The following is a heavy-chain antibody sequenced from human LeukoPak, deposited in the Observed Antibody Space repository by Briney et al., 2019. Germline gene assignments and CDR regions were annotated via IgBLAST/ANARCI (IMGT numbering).Heavy chain of an antibody. J-gene: IGHJ5*02. CDR3: ARDRGVWFDP. CDR2: IYYSGST. Sequence: TSETLSLTCTVSGGSISSSSYYWGWIRQPPGKGLEWIGSIYYSGSTYYNPSLKSRVTISVDTSKNQFSLKLSSVTAADTAVYYCARDRGVWFDPWGQGTLVTVSS. D-gene: IGHD3-10*01. V-gene: IGHV4-39*07. CDR1: GGSISSSSYY.